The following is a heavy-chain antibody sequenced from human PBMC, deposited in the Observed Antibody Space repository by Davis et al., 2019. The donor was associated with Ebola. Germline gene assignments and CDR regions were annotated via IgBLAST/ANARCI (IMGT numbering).Heavy chain of an antibody. CDR3: AKRLWTTPFYYYGVDV. Sequence: GGSLRLSCAASGFMFSSYWMSWVRQAPGKGLEWVANIKQDGGDKYYVDSVKGRFTISRDNAKNSLYLQMNSLRAEDTAVYYCAKRLWTTPFYYYGVDVWGQGTTVTVSS. D-gene: IGHD2-21*01. CDR2: IKQDGGDK. CDR1: GFMFSSYW. J-gene: IGHJ6*02. V-gene: IGHV3-7*01.